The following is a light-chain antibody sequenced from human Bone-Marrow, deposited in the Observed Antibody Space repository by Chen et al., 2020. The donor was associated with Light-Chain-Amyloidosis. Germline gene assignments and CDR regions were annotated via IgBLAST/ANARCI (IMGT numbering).Light chain of an antibody. Sequence: EIVLTQSPATLSLSPGERATLSCRASQSVSSYLAWYQQKPGQAPRLLIYDASSRVTGIPARFSGSGSGTDFTLTISSREPEDFAVYYCQQRSNWPITFGQGTRLEIK. CDR3: QQRSNWPIT. CDR1: QSVSSY. J-gene: IGKJ5*01. V-gene: IGKV3-11*01. CDR2: DAS.